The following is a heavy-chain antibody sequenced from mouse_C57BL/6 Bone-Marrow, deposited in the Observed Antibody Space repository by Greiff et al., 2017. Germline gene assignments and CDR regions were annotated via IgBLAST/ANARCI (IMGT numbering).Heavy chain of an antibody. Sequence: EVQLVESGGGLVKPGGSLKLSCAASGFTFSDYGMHWVRQTPDKRLEWVATISSGGSYTYYPDSVKGRFTISIDNAKNTRYLQMSSLKSEDTAMYYCARLLGWFAYWGRGTLVTVSA. D-gene: IGHD2-10*02. CDR1: GFTFSDYG. V-gene: IGHV5-6*01. CDR3: ARLLGWFAY. CDR2: ISSGGSYT. J-gene: IGHJ3*01.